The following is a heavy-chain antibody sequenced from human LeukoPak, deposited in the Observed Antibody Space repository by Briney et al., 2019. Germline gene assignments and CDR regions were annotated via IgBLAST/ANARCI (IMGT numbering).Heavy chain of an antibody. V-gene: IGHV3-23*01. J-gene: IGHJ4*02. CDR1: GFTFSSYA. Sequence: GRSLRLSCAASGFTFSSYAMSWVRQAPGKGLEWVSAISGSGGSTYYADSVKGRFTISRDNAKNSVYLQMNSLRVEDTALYYCARGIWVAFRGQGALVTVSS. CDR3: ARGIWVAF. D-gene: IGHD2-15*01. CDR2: ISGSGGST.